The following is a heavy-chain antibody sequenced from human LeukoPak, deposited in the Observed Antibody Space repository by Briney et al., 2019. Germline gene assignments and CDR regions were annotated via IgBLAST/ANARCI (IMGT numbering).Heavy chain of an antibody. V-gene: IGHV3-48*04. CDR3: ARMGYLGAFDI. J-gene: IGHJ3*02. CDR2: ISSSGSTI. D-gene: IGHD1-1*01. Sequence: PGGSLRLSCAASGFTFSSYSMNWVRQAPGKGLEWVSYISSSGSTIYYADSVKGRFTISRDNAKNSLYLQMNSLRAEDTAVYYCARMGYLGAFDIWGQGTMVTVSS. CDR1: GFTFSSYS.